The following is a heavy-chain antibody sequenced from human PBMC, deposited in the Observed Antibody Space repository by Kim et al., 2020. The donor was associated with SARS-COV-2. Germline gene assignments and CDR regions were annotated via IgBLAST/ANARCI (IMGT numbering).Heavy chain of an antibody. V-gene: IGHV3-74*01. Sequence: GGSLRLSCAASGFTFSKTWMHWVRQVPGKGLVWVSYINSDGSGINYAGSVKGRFTISRDNAKNTVYLQMNSLRVEDTAVYYCAKDWAYSLDVWGQGTTVT. CDR3: AKDWAYSLDV. CDR1: GFTFSKTW. J-gene: IGHJ6*02. CDR2: INSDGSGI. D-gene: IGHD2-15*01.